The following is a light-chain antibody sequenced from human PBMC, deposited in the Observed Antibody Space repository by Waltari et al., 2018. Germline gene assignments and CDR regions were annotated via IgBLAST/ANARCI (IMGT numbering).Light chain of an antibody. J-gene: IGLJ1*01. V-gene: IGLV3-27*01. CDR1: MLPKKY. CDR3: YSTTGNNLGV. CDR2: QDS. Sequence: SSELTQPSSVSVSPGQTARITCSGDMLPKKYTRWFQQKPGQAPVLVLYQDSARPSGIPERCAGSSSGTTVTLTISGDQVEDEADYYCYSTTGNNLGVFGPGTRVTVL.